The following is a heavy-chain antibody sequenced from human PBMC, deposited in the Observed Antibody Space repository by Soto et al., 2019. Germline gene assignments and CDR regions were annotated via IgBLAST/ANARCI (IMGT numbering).Heavy chain of an antibody. V-gene: IGHV4-39*01. D-gene: IGHD5-12*01. CDR1: GGSISSTSYY. CDR2: IYYGGST. Sequence: QLQLQESGPGLVKPSETLSLTCTVSGGSISSTSYYWGWIRQPPGKGLEWIGSIYYGGSTYYNPSLKSRVTVSVDTSKNQFSLLLSSVTAADTAVYYCAKKDGSGSKPFDYWGQGTLVIVSS. J-gene: IGHJ4*02. CDR3: AKKDGSGSKPFDY.